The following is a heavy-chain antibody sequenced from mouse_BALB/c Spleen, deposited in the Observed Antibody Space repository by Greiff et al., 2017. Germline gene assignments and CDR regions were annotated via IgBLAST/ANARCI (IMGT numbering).Heavy chain of an antibody. J-gene: IGHJ4*01. CDR1: GYSITSGYY. D-gene: IGHD1-1*01. Sequence: VQLQQSGPGLVKPSQSLSLTCSVTGYSITSGYYWTWIRQFPGNKLEWMGYISYDGSNNYNPSLKNRISITRDTSKNQFFLKLNSVTTEDTATYYCATGLTTVVATPYYYAMDYWGQGTSVTVSS. CDR3: ATGLTTVVATPYYYAMDY. CDR2: ISYDGSN. V-gene: IGHV3-6*02.